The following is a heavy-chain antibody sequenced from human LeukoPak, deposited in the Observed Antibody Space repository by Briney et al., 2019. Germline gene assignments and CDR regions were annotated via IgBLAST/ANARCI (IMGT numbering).Heavy chain of an antibody. CDR2: INHGGST. D-gene: IGHD3-22*01. Sequence: SETLSLTCTVSGYSISSGYYWSWIRQPPGKGLEWIGEINHGGSTNYNPSLKSRVTISVDTSKNQFSLKLSSVTAADTAAYYCARDSITMIALNWFDPWGQGTLVTVSS. J-gene: IGHJ5*02. CDR1: GYSISSGYY. V-gene: IGHV4-38-2*02. CDR3: ARDSITMIALNWFDP.